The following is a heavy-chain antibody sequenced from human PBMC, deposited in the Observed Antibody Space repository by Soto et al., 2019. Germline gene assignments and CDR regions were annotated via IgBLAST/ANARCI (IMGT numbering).Heavy chain of an antibody. Sequence: QVQLQESGPGLVKPSETLSLTCTVSGASISSNYWSWIRQPPGKGLECIGYFSYSGSTNYNPSLNRRFIVSAAPPKSPFTRTPTSLPATDPAMHFCASESALAAGGALAFWGQGMMFPVAS. CDR2: FSYSGST. CDR1: GASISSNY. V-gene: IGHV4-59*08. J-gene: IGHJ3*01. CDR3: ASESALAAGGALAF. D-gene: IGHD6-19*01.